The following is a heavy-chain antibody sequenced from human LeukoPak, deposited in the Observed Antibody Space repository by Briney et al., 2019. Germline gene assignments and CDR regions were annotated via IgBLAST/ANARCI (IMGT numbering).Heavy chain of an antibody. V-gene: IGHV1-2*02. Sequence: GASVKVSCKASGYTFTGYYMHWVRQAPGQGLEWMGWINPNSGGTSYAQKFQGRVTMTRDTSISTAYMELSRLRSDDTAVYYCARDMLRGVRPQGYWGQGTLVTVSS. CDR2: INPNSGGT. J-gene: IGHJ4*02. CDR1: GYTFTGYY. D-gene: IGHD3-10*01. CDR3: ARDMLRGVRPQGY.